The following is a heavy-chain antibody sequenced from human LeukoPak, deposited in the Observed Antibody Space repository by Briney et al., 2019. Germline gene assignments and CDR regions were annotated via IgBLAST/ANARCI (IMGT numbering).Heavy chain of an antibody. J-gene: IGHJ4*02. CDR2: IYGGVNT. CDR3: AKGPSSYYDSSGYYFFDY. CDR1: GFTVSSNY. V-gene: IGHV3-66*01. Sequence: GGSLRLSCAASGFTVSSNYMSWVRQAPGKGLEWVSVIYGGVNTVYADSVQGRFTISRDNSKNTLYLQMNSLRAEDTAVYYCAKGPSSYYDSSGYYFFDYWGQGTLVTVSS. D-gene: IGHD3-22*01.